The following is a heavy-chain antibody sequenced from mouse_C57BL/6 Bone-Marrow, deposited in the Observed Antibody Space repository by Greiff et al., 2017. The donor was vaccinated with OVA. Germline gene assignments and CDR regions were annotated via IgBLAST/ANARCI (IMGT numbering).Heavy chain of an antibody. CDR3: TSYYGSSYFDY. CDR2: IYPGNSDT. Sequence: VQLQQSGTVLARPGASVKMSCKTSGYTFTSYWMHWVKQRPGQGLEWIGAIYPGNSDTSYNQKFKGKAKLTAVTSASTAYMELSSLTNEDSAVYYCTSYYGSSYFDYWGQGTTLTVSS. CDR1: GYTFTSYW. D-gene: IGHD1-1*01. V-gene: IGHV1-5*01. J-gene: IGHJ2*01.